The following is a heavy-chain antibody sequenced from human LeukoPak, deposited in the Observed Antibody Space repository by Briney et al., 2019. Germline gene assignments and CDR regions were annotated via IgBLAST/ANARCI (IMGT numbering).Heavy chain of an antibody. Sequence: ASVKVSCKASGYAFTSYHIHWVRQAPGQGLEWMGLINPNGGSTGYAQKFYGRVTVTRDTSTSTVYMELSSLRSGDTAVYYCARDNGGWAVDFWGQGTLVTVSS. D-gene: IGHD2-8*01. J-gene: IGHJ4*02. CDR3: ARDNGGWAVDF. CDR1: GYAFTSYH. CDR2: INPNGGST. V-gene: IGHV1-46*01.